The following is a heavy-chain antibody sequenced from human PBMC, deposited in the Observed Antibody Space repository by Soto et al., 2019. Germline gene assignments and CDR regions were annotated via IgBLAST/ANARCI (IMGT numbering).Heavy chain of an antibody. Sequence: GGSLRLSCAASGFTFSSYSMNWVRQAPGKGLEWVSSISSSSSYIYYADSVKGRFTISRDNAKNSLYLQMNSLRAEDTAVYYCARDRRGIAKAGVEYYYYMDVWGKGTTVTVSS. CDR1: GFTFSSYS. CDR2: ISSSSSYI. J-gene: IGHJ6*03. V-gene: IGHV3-21*01. CDR3: ARDRRGIAKAGVEYYYYMDV. D-gene: IGHD6-13*01.